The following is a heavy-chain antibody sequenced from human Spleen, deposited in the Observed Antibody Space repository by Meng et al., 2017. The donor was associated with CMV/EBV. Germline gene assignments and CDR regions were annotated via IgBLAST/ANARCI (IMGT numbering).Heavy chain of an antibody. J-gene: IGHJ3*02. CDR2: ISSSGSTI. CDR1: GFTFSTYS. V-gene: IGHV3-48*04. CDR3: ARAYAFDI. Sequence: GESLKISCAASGFTFSTYSMNWVRQAPGKGLEWVSYISSSGSTIYYADSVKGRFTISRDNAKNTLYLQMNSLRAEDTAVYYCARAYAFDIWGQGTMVTVSS.